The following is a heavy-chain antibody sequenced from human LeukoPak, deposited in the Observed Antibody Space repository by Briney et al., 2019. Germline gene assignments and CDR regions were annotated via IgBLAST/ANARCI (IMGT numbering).Heavy chain of an antibody. CDR3: VRDMNTVTTCYLYH. D-gene: IGHD4-17*01. Sequence: GGSLRLSCAGSGFTFSAYSMNWVRQAPGKGLEWVSSISSSSRHKYYVDSVKGRFTISRDDAENSLYLQMNSLRVDDTALYYCVRDMNTVTTCYLYHWGQGTLVTVSS. CDR2: ISSSSRHK. J-gene: IGHJ1*01. V-gene: IGHV3-21*06. CDR1: GFTFSAYS.